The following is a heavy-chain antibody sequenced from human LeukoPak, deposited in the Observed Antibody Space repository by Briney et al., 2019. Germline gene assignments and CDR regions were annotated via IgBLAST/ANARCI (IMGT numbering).Heavy chain of an antibody. J-gene: IGHJ1*01. CDR2: IYSGGST. V-gene: IGHV3-66*02. CDR3: ARVGSSWPRDFQH. Sequence: GGSPRLSCAASGFTVSSNYMSWVRQAPGKGLEWVSVIYSGGSTYYAASVKGRFTISRDNSKNTLYLHMNSLRAEDTAVYYCARVGSSWPRDFQHWGQGTLVTVSS. D-gene: IGHD6-13*01. CDR1: GFTVSSNY.